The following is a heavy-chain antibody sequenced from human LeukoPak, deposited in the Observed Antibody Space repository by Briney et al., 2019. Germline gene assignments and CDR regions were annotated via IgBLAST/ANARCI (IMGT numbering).Heavy chain of an antibody. CDR2: ISWNSGSI. D-gene: IGHD3-10*01. J-gene: IGHJ4*02. V-gene: IGHV3-9*01. CDR1: GFTFDDYA. CDR3: AKDTRQLYYGSGSYSY. Sequence: GGSLRLSCAASGFTFDDYAMHWVRQAPGKGLEWVSGISWNSGSIGYADSVKGRFTISGDNAKNSLYLQMNSLRAEDTALYYCAKDTRQLYYGSGSYSYWGQGTLVTVSS.